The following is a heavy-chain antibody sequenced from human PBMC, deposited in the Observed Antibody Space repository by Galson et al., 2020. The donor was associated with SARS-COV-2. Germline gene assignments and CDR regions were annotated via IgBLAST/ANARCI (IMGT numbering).Heavy chain of an antibody. D-gene: IGHD2-21*01. Sequence: GGSLKISCKGSGYSFAGYWIGWVRQMPGKGLEWIGMNYPADSDTRYSPSFQGQVSISADRSTSTAFLQWNSLRASDTAMYYCARHFSRHVMNSIYIDSWGQGTLVTVSS. CDR3: ARHFSRHVMNSIYIDS. V-gene: IGHV5-51*01. CDR2: NYPADSDT. CDR1: GYSFAGYW. J-gene: IGHJ4*02.